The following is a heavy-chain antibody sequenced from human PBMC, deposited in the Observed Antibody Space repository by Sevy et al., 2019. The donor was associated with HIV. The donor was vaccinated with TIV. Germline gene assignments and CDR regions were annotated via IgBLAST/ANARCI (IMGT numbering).Heavy chain of an antibody. CDR2: ISSSSSYI. Sequence: GGSLRLSCAASGFTFSSYSMNWVRQAPGKGLEWVSSISSSSSYIYYAASVKGRFTISRDNAKNSLYLQMNSLRAEDTAVYYCARDPSGSYDNDAFDIWGQGTMVTVSS. J-gene: IGHJ3*02. D-gene: IGHD1-26*01. CDR3: ARDPSGSYDNDAFDI. V-gene: IGHV3-21*01. CDR1: GFTFSSYS.